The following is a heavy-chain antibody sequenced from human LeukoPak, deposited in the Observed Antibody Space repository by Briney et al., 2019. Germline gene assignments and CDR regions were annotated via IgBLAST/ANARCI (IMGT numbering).Heavy chain of an antibody. V-gene: IGHV3-23*01. Sequence: PGGSLRLSCAGSGFTFSTYGMSWVRQAPNKGLEWLSTISGSGDSTYYADSVKGRFTISRDNSKNTLFLQMNSLRAEDTAIYYCAKWQYYGSGDDYWGQGTLVTVSP. J-gene: IGHJ4*02. CDR1: GFTFSTYG. CDR2: ISGSGDST. CDR3: AKWQYYGSGDDY. D-gene: IGHD3-10*01.